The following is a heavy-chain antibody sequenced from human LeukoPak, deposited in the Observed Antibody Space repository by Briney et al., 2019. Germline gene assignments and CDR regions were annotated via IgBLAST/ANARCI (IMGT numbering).Heavy chain of an antibody. CDR2: IYDDGST. CDR1: GLTVSRKF. V-gene: IGHV3-66*01. Sequence: GGSLRLSCVVSGLTVSRKFMNWVRQAPGKGLEWVSGIYDDGSTYYADSVKGRFSISRDSSRNTLSLQMSSLRAEDTAVYFCASCGDDCDPRETAWVDFLHWGQGTLVTVSS. D-gene: IGHD2-21*02. CDR3: ASCGDDCDPRETAWVDFLH. J-gene: IGHJ1*01.